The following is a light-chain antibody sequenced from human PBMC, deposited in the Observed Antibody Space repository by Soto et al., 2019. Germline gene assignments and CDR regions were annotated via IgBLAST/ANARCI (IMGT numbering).Light chain of an antibody. CDR2: KAS. CDR1: QNINSW. V-gene: IGKV1-5*03. CDR3: QQYDTYFS. J-gene: IGKJ2*03. Sequence: DIQMTQSPSTLSASVGDRVTITCRASQNINSWLAWYQQKPGKAPKLLIYKASILESGVPSRVSGSDSGTEFTLTISSLQLDDLAAYYCQQYDTYFSFGQGTKLESK.